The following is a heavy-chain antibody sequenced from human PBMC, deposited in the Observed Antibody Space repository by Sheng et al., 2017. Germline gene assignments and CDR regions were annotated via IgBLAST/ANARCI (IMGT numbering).Heavy chain of an antibody. CDR2: ISHDGNNK. CDR3: ARDPSTLLEWSYMDV. CDR1: GFAFSTYG. D-gene: IGHD3-3*01. V-gene: IGHV3-30*19. J-gene: IGHJ6*03. Sequence: QVQLVESGGRVVQPGKSLRLSCAASGFAFSTYGLHWVRQAPGKGLEWVAIISHDGNNKYYVDSVKGRFTISRDNSKNTLYLQMSSLRTEDTAFYYCARDPSTLLEWSYMDVWGQGTTVTVSS.